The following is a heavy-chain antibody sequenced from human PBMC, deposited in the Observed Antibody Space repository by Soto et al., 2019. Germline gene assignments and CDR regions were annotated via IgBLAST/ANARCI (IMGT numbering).Heavy chain of an antibody. D-gene: IGHD4-17*01. CDR1: GFPFSDYY. J-gene: IGHJ6*02. V-gene: IGHV3-11*06. Sequence: QVQLLESGGGLVKPGGSLRLSCAASGFPFSDYYMSWIRQAPGKGLEWVSYISSSSSYTNYADSVKGRFTSSRDNAKNSLYLQMNSLRAEDTAVYYCARVTYGDYDDYGMDVWGQGTKVTVSS. CDR2: ISSSSSYT. CDR3: ARVTYGDYDDYGMDV.